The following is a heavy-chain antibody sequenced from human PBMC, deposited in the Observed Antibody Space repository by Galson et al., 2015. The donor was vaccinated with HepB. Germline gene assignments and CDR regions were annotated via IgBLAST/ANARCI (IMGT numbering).Heavy chain of an antibody. CDR2: ISYDGSNK. CDR3: ARVGYCSSTSCYKRYYYYGMDV. Sequence: SLRLSCAASGFTFSSYAMSWVRQAPGKGLEWVAVISYDGSNKYYADSVKGRFTISRDNSKNTLYLQMNSPRAEDTAVYYCARVGYCSSTSCYKRYYYYGMDVWGQGTTVTVSS. V-gene: IGHV3-30*04. CDR1: GFTFSSYA. D-gene: IGHD2-2*03. J-gene: IGHJ6*02.